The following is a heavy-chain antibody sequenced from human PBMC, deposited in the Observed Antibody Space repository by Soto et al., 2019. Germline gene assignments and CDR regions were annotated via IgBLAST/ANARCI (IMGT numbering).Heavy chain of an antibody. V-gene: IGHV1-69*01. D-gene: IGHD3-22*01. CDR2: IIPMFGTT. Sequence: QVQLVQSGAEVRKPGSSVKVSCQASGGTLNNYAFTWVRPTHGQGLEWMGGIIPMFGTTNYAQKFQSRLTITADESTSTAYMDLTSLRSEDTAVYYCARGGIRSCDDSTGYYGLWGQGTLVTVSS. CDR3: ARGGIRSCDDSTGYYGL. J-gene: IGHJ4*02. CDR1: GGTLNNYA.